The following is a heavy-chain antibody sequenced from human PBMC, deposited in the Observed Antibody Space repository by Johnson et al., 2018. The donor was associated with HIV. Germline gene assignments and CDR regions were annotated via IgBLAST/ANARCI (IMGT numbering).Heavy chain of an antibody. Sequence: QMQLVESGGGVVQPGRSLRLSCAASGFTFSSYAMHWVRQAPGKGLEWVSGISYDGSNKYYADSVKGRFTISRDNSKNTLYLQMNSLRAEDTAVYYCASREVGAKSEHAFDIWGQGTMVTVSS. V-gene: IGHV3-30*04. CDR3: ASREVGAKSEHAFDI. D-gene: IGHD1-26*01. J-gene: IGHJ3*02. CDR2: ISYDGSNK. CDR1: GFTFSSYA.